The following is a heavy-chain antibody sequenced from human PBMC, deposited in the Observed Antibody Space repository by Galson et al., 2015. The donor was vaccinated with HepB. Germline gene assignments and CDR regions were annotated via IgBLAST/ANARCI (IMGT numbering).Heavy chain of an antibody. V-gene: IGHV3-7*01. J-gene: IGHJ4*02. CDR1: GLTFSNYW. D-gene: IGHD6-19*01. CDR3: AREGDNSGWFRLAY. CDR2: IKEDGSEK. Sequence: SLRLSCAASGLTFSNYWMSWVRQAPGKGLEWVANIKEDGSEKYYVDSVKGRFTISRDNAENSVYLQMNSLRAEDTAVYYCAREGDNSGWFRLAYWGQGTLVTVAS.